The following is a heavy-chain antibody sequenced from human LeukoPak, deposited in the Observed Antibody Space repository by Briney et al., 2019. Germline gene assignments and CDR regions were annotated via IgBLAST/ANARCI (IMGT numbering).Heavy chain of an antibody. D-gene: IGHD4-17*01. CDR3: ARLAGDYYYYYYMDV. V-gene: IGHV3-7*01. CDR2: IKQDGSEK. CDR1: GFTFSSYW. Sequence: GGSLRLSCAASGFTFSSYWMSWVRQAPGKGLEWVANIKQDGSEKYYVDSVKGRFTISRDNAKNSLYLQMNSLRAEDTAVYYCARLAGDYYYYYYMDVWGKGTTVTVSS. J-gene: IGHJ6*03.